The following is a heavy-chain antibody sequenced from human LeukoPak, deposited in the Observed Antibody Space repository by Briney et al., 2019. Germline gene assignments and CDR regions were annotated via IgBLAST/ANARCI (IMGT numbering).Heavy chain of an antibody. CDR2: IYYTGST. CDR3: TRSLGVAIHGGMDV. Sequence: SETLSLTCTVSGGSISSYHWSWIRQPPGKGLEWIGHIYYTGSTNYNPSLKSRVTISLDTSKNQFSLKLSSVTAADTAVYYCTRSLGVAIHGGMDVWGQGTTVTVSS. D-gene: IGHD3-3*01. J-gene: IGHJ6*02. V-gene: IGHV4-59*01. CDR1: GGSISSYH.